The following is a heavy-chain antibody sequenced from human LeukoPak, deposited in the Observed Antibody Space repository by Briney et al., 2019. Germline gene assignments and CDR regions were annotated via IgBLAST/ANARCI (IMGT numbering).Heavy chain of an antibody. Sequence: PSETLSLTCTVSGCTIRIYYWTWIRQPAGQGLEWIGRIFSSGYTNYNPSLQSRVTLSVDTSTNQFSLKLTSVTAADTAVYYCATGRPRNATRLDDGYDIWGQGTMVTVSS. D-gene: IGHD1-1*01. V-gene: IGHV4-4*07. J-gene: IGHJ3*02. CDR1: GCTIRIYY. CDR3: ATGRPRNATRLDDGYDI. CDR2: IFSSGYT.